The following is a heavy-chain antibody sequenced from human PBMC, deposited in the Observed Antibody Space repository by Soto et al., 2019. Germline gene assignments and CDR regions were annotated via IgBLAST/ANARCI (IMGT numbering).Heavy chain of an antibody. V-gene: IGHV1-69*01. D-gene: IGHD3-10*01. CDR3: ARDVNDSGSGSYRDGMDV. CDR1: GGTFSRYA. Sequence: QVQLVQSGAEVRKPGSSVKVSCKASGGTFSRYAISWVRQAPGQGLEWMGVIITSFVAANYAQNFQGRVTITADESTTSAYMERSSLRSEDTAVYYCARDVNDSGSGSYRDGMDVWVQGATVTVFS. CDR2: IITSFVAA. J-gene: IGHJ6*02.